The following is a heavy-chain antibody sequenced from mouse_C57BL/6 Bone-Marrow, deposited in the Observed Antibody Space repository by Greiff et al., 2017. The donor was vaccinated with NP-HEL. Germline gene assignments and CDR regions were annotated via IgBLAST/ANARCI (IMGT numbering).Heavy chain of an antibody. CDR3: AREGTWYFDV. D-gene: IGHD3-3*01. J-gene: IGHJ1*03. CDR2: IYPRSGNT. V-gene: IGHV1-81*01. CDR1: GYTFTSYG. Sequence: QVHVKQSGAELARPGASVKLSCKASGYTFTSYGISWVKQRTGQGLEWIGEIYPRSGNTYYNEKFKGKATLTADKSSSTAYMELRSLTSEDSAVYFCAREGTWYFDVWGTGTTVTVSS.